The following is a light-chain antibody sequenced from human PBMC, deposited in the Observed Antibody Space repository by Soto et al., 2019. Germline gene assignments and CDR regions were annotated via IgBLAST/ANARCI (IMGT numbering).Light chain of an antibody. Sequence: EIVLTQSPGTLSLSPGERATLSCRASQSVSSTYLAWYQQKPGQAPGLLLYGASNRASGIPDRFAGSGSGTDFTLTISRLEPEDFAVYYCQQYGTSPPTVXGGTKADIK. CDR3: QQYGTSPPT. CDR2: GAS. J-gene: IGKJ4*01. CDR1: QSVSSTY. V-gene: IGKV3-20*01.